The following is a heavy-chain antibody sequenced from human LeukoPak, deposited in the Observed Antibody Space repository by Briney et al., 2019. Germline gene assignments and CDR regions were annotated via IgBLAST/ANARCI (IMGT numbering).Heavy chain of an antibody. CDR3: ARGTSSWYWGEFPG. CDR2: ISGSGGST. J-gene: IGHJ4*02. Sequence: PGGSLRLSCAASGLTFSSYAMSWVRRAPGKGLEWVSAISGSGGSTYYADSVKGRFTISRDNSKNTLYLQMNSLRAEDTAVYYCARGTSSWYWGEFPGWGQGTLVTVSS. D-gene: IGHD6-13*01. CDR1: GLTFSSYA. V-gene: IGHV3-23*01.